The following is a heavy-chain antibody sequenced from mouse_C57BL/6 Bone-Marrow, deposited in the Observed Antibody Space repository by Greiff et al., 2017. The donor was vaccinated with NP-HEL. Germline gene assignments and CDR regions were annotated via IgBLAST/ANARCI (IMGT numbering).Heavy chain of an antibody. CDR1: GYSITSGYY. J-gene: IGHJ3*01. CDR3: AREGGYYYGSRGFAY. V-gene: IGHV3-6*01. CDR2: ISYDGSN. D-gene: IGHD1-1*01. Sequence: DVKLQESGPGLVKPSQSLSLTCSVTGYSITSGYYWTWIRQFPGNKLEWMGYISYDGSNNYNPSLTNRISITRDTSKNQFCLKLYSVTTEDTATYYCAREGGYYYGSRGFAYWGQGTLVTVSA.